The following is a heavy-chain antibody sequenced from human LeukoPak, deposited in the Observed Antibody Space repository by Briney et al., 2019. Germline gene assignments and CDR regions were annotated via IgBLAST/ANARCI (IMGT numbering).Heavy chain of an antibody. J-gene: IGHJ5*01. CDR1: GYSFTDHY. V-gene: IGHV1-69*06. CDR2: IIPIFGTA. CDR3: AVLSDGAYCGGDCFYLDS. Sequence: GASVKVSCKASGYSFTDHYLHWVRQAPGQGLEWMGGIIPIFGTANYAQKFQGRLTITADKSTGTGYMELSSLRSEDSAVYYCAVLSDGAYCGGDCFYLDSWGQGTLVAVSS. D-gene: IGHD2-21*02.